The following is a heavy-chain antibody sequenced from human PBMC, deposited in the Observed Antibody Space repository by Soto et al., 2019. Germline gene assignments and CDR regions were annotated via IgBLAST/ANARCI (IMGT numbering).Heavy chain of an antibody. Sequence: GGSLRLSCAASGFTFSSYAMSWVRQAPGKGLEWVSAISGSGGSTYYADSVKGRFTISRDNSKNTLYLQMNSLRAEDTAVYYCAKDTSPDYRYCSSTSCYPPNNWFDPWGQGTLVTVSS. CDR3: AKDTSPDYRYCSSTSCYPPNNWFDP. CDR1: GFTFSSYA. D-gene: IGHD2-2*01. J-gene: IGHJ5*02. V-gene: IGHV3-23*01. CDR2: ISGSGGST.